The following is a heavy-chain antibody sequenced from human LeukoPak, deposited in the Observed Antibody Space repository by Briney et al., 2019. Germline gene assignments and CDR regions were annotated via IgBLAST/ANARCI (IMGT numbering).Heavy chain of an antibody. CDR3: ARPSGWYGGFDY. CDR2: IYYSGST. CDR1: GGSISSSTYY. D-gene: IGHD6-19*01. J-gene: IGHJ4*02. V-gene: IGHV4-39*01. Sequence: PSETLSLTCTVSGGSISSSTYYWGWIRQPPGKGLEWTGSIYYSGSTYYNPSLKSRVTISIDTSKNQFSLKLNSVTAADTAVYYCARPSGWYGGFDYWGQGTLVTVSS.